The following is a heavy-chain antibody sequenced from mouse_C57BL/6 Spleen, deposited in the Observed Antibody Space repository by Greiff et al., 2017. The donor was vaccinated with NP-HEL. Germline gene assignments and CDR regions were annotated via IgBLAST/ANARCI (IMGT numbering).Heavy chain of an antibody. V-gene: IGHV1-26*01. CDR1: GYTFTDYY. CDR3: ARSRLLQYYFDY. D-gene: IGHD2-3*01. Sequence: VQLQQSGPELVKPGASVKISCKASGYTFTDYYMNWVKQSHGKSLEWIGDINPNNGGTSYNQKFKGKATLTVDKSSSTAYMELRSLTSEDSAVYYCARSRLLQYYFDYWGQGTTLTVSS. J-gene: IGHJ2*01. CDR2: INPNNGGT.